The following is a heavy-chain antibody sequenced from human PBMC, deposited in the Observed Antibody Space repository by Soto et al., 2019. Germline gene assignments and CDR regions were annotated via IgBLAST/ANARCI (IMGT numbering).Heavy chain of an antibody. V-gene: IGHV3-30-3*01. J-gene: IGHJ4*02. Sequence: QVQLVESGGGVVQPGRSLRLSCAASGFTFSSYAMHWVRQAPGKGLEWVAVISYDGSNKYYADSVKGRFTISRDNSKNTLYLQMNSLRAEDTAVYYCARVAAAGTRKYYFDYWGQGTLVTVSS. CDR3: ARVAAAGTRKYYFDY. D-gene: IGHD6-13*01. CDR1: GFTFSSYA. CDR2: ISYDGSNK.